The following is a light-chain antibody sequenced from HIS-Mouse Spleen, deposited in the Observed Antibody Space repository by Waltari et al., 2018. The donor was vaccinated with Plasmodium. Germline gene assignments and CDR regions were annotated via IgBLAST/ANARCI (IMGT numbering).Light chain of an antibody. CDR1: QGIRND. CDR3: LQDYNYPYT. Sequence: ASQMTQSPSSLSASVADRVTITCRASQGIRNDLGWYQQKPGKAPKLLIYAASSLQSGVPSRFSGSGSGTDFTLTISSLQPEDFATYYCLQDYNYPYTIGQGTKLEIK. CDR2: AAS. J-gene: IGKJ2*01. V-gene: IGKV1-6*01.